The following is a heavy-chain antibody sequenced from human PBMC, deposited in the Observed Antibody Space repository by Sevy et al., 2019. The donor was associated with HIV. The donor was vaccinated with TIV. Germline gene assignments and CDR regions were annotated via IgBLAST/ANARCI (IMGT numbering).Heavy chain of an antibody. CDR1: GFKLSDYV. D-gene: IGHD3-10*01. CDR3: TRAMYYHDSGSYYGMDV. CDR2: IRSNAYGDTR. Sequence: GGSLRLSCRASGFKLSDYVMNWFRQAPGKGLDWVGFIRSNAYGDTREYAASVKGRVTISREDSKGIAYLQMNRLKTEDTARYYCTRAMYYHDSGSYYGMDVWGQGTTVTVSS. V-gene: IGHV3-49*03. J-gene: IGHJ6*02.